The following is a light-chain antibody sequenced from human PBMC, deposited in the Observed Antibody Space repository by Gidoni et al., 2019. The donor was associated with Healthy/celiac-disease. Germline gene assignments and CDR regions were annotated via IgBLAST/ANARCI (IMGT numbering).Light chain of an antibody. CDR2: GAS. J-gene: IGKJ1*01. CDR3: QKYNNWPGT. CDR1: QSVSSN. V-gene: IGKV3-15*01. Sequence: EIVMTQSPATLSVSPGERATLSCRASQSVSSNLAWYQQKPGQAPRLLIYGASTRATGIPARFSCSGSGTEFTLTISSLQSEDFAVYYCQKYNNWPGTFGQGTKVEIK.